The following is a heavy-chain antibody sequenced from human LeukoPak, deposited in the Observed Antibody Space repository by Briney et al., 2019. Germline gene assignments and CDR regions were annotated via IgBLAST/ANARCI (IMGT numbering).Heavy chain of an antibody. CDR3: AREYSGYGDFDY. Sequence: GGSLRLSCAASGFTFSNHYMHWVRQAPGKGLVSVSRIDPNGRYTSYADSVKGRFTISRDNAKNTLYLQMNTLGAEDTAVYYCAREYSGYGDFDYWGQGTLVTVSS. CDR1: GFTFSNHY. D-gene: IGHD5-12*01. J-gene: IGHJ4*02. V-gene: IGHV3-74*01. CDR2: IDPNGRYT.